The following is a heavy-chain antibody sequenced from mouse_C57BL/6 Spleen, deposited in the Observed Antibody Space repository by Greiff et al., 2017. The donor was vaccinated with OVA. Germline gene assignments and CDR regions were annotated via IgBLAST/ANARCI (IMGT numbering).Heavy chain of an antibody. Sequence: EVQLVESEGGLVQPGSSMKLSCTASGFTFSDYYMAWVRQVPEKGLEWVANINYDGSSTYYLDSLKSRFIISRDNAKNILYLQMSSLKSEDTATYYCARDTDGTFAYWGQGTLVTVSA. J-gene: IGHJ3*01. D-gene: IGHD2-1*01. CDR2: INYDGSST. CDR1: GFTFSDYY. V-gene: IGHV5-16*01. CDR3: ARDTDGTFAY.